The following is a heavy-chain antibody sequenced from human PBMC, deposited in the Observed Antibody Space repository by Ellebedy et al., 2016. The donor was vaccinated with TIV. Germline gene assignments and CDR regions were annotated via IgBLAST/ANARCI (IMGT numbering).Heavy chain of an antibody. V-gene: IGHV3-13*01. D-gene: IGHD2-21*01. Sequence: GGSLRLSCAASGFTFSSYDMHWVRQGTGKGLEWVSAIGTAGDTYYPCSVKGRFTISRENAKNSLYLQITSLRAEDTAVYYCARVRFGDTAVDYWGQGTLVTVSS. CDR2: IGTAGDT. J-gene: IGHJ4*03. CDR3: ARVRFGDTAVDY. CDR1: GFTFSSYD.